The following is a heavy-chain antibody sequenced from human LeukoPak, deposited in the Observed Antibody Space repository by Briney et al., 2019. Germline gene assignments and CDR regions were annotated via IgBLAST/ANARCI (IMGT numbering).Heavy chain of an antibody. CDR1: GFTFSVYS. CDR2: ISSSSTI. D-gene: IGHD3-10*01. V-gene: IGHV3-48*04. Sequence: GGSLRLSCAASGFTFSVYSMNWVRQAPGKGLEWVSYISSSSTIYYADPVKGRFSISRDNANNSLYLQMNSLRGEDTAVYYCARGECYGSGSYGSFDYWGQGTLVTVSS. CDR3: ARGECYGSGSYGSFDY. J-gene: IGHJ4*02.